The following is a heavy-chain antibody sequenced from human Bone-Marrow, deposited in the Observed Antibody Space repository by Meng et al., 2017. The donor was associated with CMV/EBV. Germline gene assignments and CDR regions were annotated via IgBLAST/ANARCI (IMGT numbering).Heavy chain of an antibody. CDR3: AKDDICYTGEGGS. Sequence: GGSLRLSCAASGFTLSNYAMSWVRQAPGKGLEWVSVIYSDGSTTLYADSVKGRFTVFRANSENTVYLQMSSLRAEDTAIYCCAKDDICYTGEGGSWGQGTLVTVSS. D-gene: IGHD2-15*01. CDR1: GFTLSNYA. V-gene: IGHV3-23*03. J-gene: IGHJ5*02. CDR2: IYSDGSTT.